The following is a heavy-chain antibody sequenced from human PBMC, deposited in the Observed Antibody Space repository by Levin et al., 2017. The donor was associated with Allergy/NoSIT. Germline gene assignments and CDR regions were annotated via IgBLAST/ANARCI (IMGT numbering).Heavy chain of an antibody. V-gene: IGHV3-48*03. CDR3: ARMNICPTYCYYGMDV. Sequence: PGGSLRLSCAASGFTFSSYEMNWVRQAPGKGLEWVSYISSSGSTIYYADSVKGRFTISRDNAKNSLYLQMNSLRAEDTAVYYCARMNICPTYCYYGMDVWGQGTTVTVSS. J-gene: IGHJ6*02. CDR1: GFTFSSYE. CDR2: ISSSGSTI. D-gene: IGHD2/OR15-2a*01.